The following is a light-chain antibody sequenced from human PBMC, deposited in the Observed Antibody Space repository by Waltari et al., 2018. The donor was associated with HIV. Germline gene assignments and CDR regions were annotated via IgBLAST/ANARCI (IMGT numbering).Light chain of an antibody. CDR1: QNIGNN. CDR3: QHYNTWPYT. V-gene: IGKV3-15*01. CDR2: GAS. Sequence: ERVLTQSPVTLFVSPGERATLSCTASQNIGNNFAWYQYKPGQAPRPLLYGASTRATGIPARFSGGGSATEFTLTIDNLQSADSAFYYCQHYNTWPYTFGRGTKLVI. J-gene: IGKJ2*01.